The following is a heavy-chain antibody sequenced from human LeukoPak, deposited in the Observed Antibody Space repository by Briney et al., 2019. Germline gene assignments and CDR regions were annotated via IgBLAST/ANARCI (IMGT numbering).Heavy chain of an antibody. D-gene: IGHD3-9*01. CDR3: ARLRKGRYFDYFFEY. CDR1: GSSVSTINSY. J-gene: IGHJ4*02. Sequence: SETLSLTCTVSGSSVSTINSYWGWIRKPPGKGLEWIGNVYYSGRANYCPSLKSRVTMSVDTSKNRFSLKMTSVTAADTAVYFCARLRKGRYFDYFFEYWGQGTLVTVSS. V-gene: IGHV4-39*02. CDR2: VYYSGRA.